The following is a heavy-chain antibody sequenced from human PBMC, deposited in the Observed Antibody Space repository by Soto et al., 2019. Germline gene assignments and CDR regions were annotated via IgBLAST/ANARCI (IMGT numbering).Heavy chain of an antibody. CDR2: ISSSSSTI. CDR1: GLISTSYH. J-gene: IGHJ5*02. V-gene: IGHV3-48*02. CDR3: ARFSRSVKQLRPRGAQKDLWFDH. Sequence: PGGSLILSCAASGLISTSYHMNWVRQAPGKGLEWVSFISSSSSTIYYADSVKGRFTISRDNAKNSLYLQMNSLRDEDTAVYYCARFSRSVKQLRPRGAQKDLWFDHWGQGTLVTVAS. D-gene: IGHD6-6*01.